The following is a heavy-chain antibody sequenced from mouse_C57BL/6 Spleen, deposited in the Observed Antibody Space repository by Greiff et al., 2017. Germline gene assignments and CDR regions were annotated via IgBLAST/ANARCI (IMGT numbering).Heavy chain of an antibody. CDR1: GYTFTSYW. D-gene: IGHD1-1*01. J-gene: IGHJ1*03. Sequence: VQLQQPGAELVRPGSSVKLSCKASGYTFTSYWMDWVKQRPGQGLEWIGNIYPSDSETHYNQKFKDKATLTVDKSSSTAYMQLSSLTSEDSAVYYCAITTVVAEYWYFDGWGTGTTVTVSS. V-gene: IGHV1-61*01. CDR3: AITTVVAEYWYFDG. CDR2: IYPSDSET.